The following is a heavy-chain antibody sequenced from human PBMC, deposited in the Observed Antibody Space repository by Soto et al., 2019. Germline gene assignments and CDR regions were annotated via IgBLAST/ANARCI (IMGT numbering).Heavy chain of an antibody. V-gene: IGHV4-61*03. D-gene: IGHD3-22*01. CDR1: GGSVSNASFY. Sequence: QVQLQESGPGLVKPSETLSLTCSVSGGSVSNASFYWTWIRQAPGTGLEYIGYIFYTGVTNYNPYLSSRVTISLDTSKNHFSLKLNSMPAADTAVYYCVRVLDSSWYADLWGRGTLVTVSS. CDR3: VRVLDSSWYADL. J-gene: IGHJ2*01. CDR2: IFYTGVT.